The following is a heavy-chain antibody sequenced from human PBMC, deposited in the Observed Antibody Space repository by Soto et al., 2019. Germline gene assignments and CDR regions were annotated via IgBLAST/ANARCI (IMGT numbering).Heavy chain of an antibody. CDR1: GGTFSSYA. D-gene: IGHD5-12*01. Sequence: QVQLVQSGAEVKKPGSSVKVSCKASGGTFSSYAISWVRQAPGQGLELMGGIIPTFGTANDAQKFQGRVTITADESTSTAYVELSSLRSEDTAVYYCARDLNSGYSLTVRYFDYWGQGTLVTVSS. V-gene: IGHV1-69*01. J-gene: IGHJ4*02. CDR2: IIPTFGTA. CDR3: ARDLNSGYSLTVRYFDY.